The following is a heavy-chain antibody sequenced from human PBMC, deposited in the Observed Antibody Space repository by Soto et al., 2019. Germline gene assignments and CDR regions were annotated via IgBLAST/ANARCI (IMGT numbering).Heavy chain of an antibody. J-gene: IGHJ5*02. CDR3: ARVAYEILIGTDPNWFDL. CDR1: GYTFTSHD. D-gene: IGHD3-9*01. Sequence: QVQLVQSVAEVKKSGASVKVACKASGYTFTSHDINWVRQASGQGLEWMGWMNPNSGKTGYAQKFQGRVTMTRNTSISTAYMELSSLRSEDTAVYYCARVAYEILIGTDPNWFDLWCQGTLVTVSA. V-gene: IGHV1-8*01. CDR2: MNPNSGKT.